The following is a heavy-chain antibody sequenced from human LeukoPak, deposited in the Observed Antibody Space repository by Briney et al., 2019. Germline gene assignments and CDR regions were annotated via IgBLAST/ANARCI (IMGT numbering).Heavy chain of an antibody. J-gene: IGHJ4*02. CDR2: VYYSGST. Sequence: SETLSLTCTVSGGSISTYYWSWIRQPPGKGLEWIGYVYYSGSTNYNPSLMSRVTISVDTSENQFSLKMSSVTAADTAMYYCARSELLWFGKVNSGFDFWGQGTLVTVSS. CDR1: GGSISTYY. V-gene: IGHV4-59*01. CDR3: ARSELLWFGKVNSGFDF. D-gene: IGHD3-10*01.